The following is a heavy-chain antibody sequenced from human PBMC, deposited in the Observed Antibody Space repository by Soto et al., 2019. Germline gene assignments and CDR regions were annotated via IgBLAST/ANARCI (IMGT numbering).Heavy chain of an antibody. J-gene: IGHJ4*02. Sequence: SVKVSCKASGGTFSSYAISWVRQVPGQGLEWMGGIIPIFGTANYAQKFQGRVTITADESTSTAYMELSSLRSEDTAVYYCAREGVEMATISYFDYWGQGTLVTVSS. D-gene: IGHD5-12*01. CDR3: AREGVEMATISYFDY. V-gene: IGHV1-69*13. CDR1: GGTFSSYA. CDR2: IIPIFGTA.